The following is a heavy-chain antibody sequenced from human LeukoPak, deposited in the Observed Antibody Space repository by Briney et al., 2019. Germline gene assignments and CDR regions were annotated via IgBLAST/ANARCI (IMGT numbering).Heavy chain of an antibody. CDR3: AKTATEFQYSSGLYERGGAYYFDY. J-gene: IGHJ4*02. V-gene: IGHV3-30*18. Sequence: GRSLRLSCAGSGFGLGSYNMYWIRQAPGKGLEWVAVISYDGSNKYYADSVKGRFTISRDNSKNTLYLQMNSLRAEDTAVYYCAKTATEFQYSSGLYERGGAYYFDYWGQGTLVTVSS. CDR2: ISYDGSNK. CDR1: GFGLGSYN. D-gene: IGHD6-19*01.